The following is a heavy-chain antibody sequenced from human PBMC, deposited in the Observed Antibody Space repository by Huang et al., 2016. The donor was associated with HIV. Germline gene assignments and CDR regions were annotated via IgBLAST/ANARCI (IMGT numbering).Heavy chain of an antibody. Sequence: QITLKESGPILVKPTQTLTLTCTFSGFSLYTTGVGVAWIRQPPGKALEWLASLYWDDDKRYRPSRETRLTSAKDPSKKQVVLRMTNVDPVDTATYYCAHRPAMLTRVRLVYFFPYWGQGALVTVSS. D-gene: IGHD2-2*01. CDR3: AHRPAMLTRVRLVYFFPY. V-gene: IGHV2-5*02. CDR2: LYWDDDK. J-gene: IGHJ4*02. CDR1: GFSLYTTGVG.